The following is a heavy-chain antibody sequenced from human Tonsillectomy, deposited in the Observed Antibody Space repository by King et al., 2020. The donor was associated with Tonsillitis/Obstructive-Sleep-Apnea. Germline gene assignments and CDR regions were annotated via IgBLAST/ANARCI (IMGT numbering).Heavy chain of an antibody. J-gene: IGHJ4*02. CDR3: ARDVMTTVTTEADY. Sequence: QLVQSGAEVKKPGASVKVSCKASGYTFTGYYMHWVRQAPGQGLEWMGRINPNSGGTNYAQNFQGRVTMTRDTSISTAYMELSRLRSDDTAVYYWARDVMTTVTTEADYWGQGTRVTVSS. V-gene: IGHV1-2*06. CDR2: INPNSGGT. D-gene: IGHD4-17*01. CDR1: GYTFTGYY.